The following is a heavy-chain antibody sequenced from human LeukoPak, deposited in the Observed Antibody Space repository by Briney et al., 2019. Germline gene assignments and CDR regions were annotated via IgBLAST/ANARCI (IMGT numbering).Heavy chain of an antibody. J-gene: IGHJ4*02. CDR3: VRRTGWFFGL. D-gene: IGHD6-19*01. Sequence: SGGSLRLSCAASQFSISYDWMHWVRQAPGKGLEWVASIKEDGRDIHYLDSVKGRFSISRDNAKNSLYLEMNTLRAEDTAVYYCVRRTGWFFGLWGQGSLVTVSS. CDR2: IKEDGRDI. CDR1: QFSISYDW. V-gene: IGHV3-7*01.